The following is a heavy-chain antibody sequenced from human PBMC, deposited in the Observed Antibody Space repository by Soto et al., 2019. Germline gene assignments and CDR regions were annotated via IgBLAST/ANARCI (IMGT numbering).Heavy chain of an antibody. D-gene: IGHD2-21*02. CDR3: ARWGRTAQHRYCGGDCYSLGAFDI. CDR2: ISSSSSTI. Sequence: GGSLRLSCAASGFTFSSYSMNWVRQAPGKGLEWVSYISSSSSTIYYADSVKRRFTISRDNAKNSLYLQMNSLRDEDTAVYYSARWGRTAQHRYCGGDCYSLGAFDIWGQGTMVTVSS. CDR1: GFTFSSYS. V-gene: IGHV3-48*02. J-gene: IGHJ3*02.